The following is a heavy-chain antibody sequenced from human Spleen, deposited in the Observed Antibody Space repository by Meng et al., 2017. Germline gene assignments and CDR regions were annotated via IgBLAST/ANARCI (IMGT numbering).Heavy chain of an antibody. V-gene: IGHV1-2*06. CDR3: ARDEDISAAGKLFGDY. Sequence: ASEKVSCKPSGYNFPDYWLHWVRRAPGQGLEWMGRIDPKSGDTHYAQRFQGRVTMTGDTPISTAYMELSGLRSDDTAMYYCARDEDISAAGKLFGDYWGQGTLVTVSS. J-gene: IGHJ4*02. D-gene: IGHD6-13*01. CDR2: IDPKSGDT. CDR1: GYNFPDYW.